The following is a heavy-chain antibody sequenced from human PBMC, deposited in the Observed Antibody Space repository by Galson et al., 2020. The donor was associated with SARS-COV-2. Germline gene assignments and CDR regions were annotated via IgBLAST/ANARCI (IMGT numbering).Heavy chain of an antibody. CDR2: IYNIGST. Sequence: SETLSLTCTVSGGSISSYYWNWIRQSPGKGLEWIGYIYNIGSTNYNPSLKSRVTISVDTSKNQFSLKLNSVTAADTAVYYCARSHSSVYYSGFYFNYWGRGTLVTVSS. V-gene: IGHV4-59*01. CDR3: ARSHSSVYYSGFYFNY. CDR1: GGSISSYY. J-gene: IGHJ4*02. D-gene: IGHD3-22*01.